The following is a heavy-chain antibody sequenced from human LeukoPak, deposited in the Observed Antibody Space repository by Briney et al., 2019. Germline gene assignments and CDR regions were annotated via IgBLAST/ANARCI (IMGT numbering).Heavy chain of an antibody. CDR2: IYYSGST. V-gene: IGHV4-39*07. CDR1: GGSSSSSRYC. J-gene: IGHJ2*01. CDR3: AREQAPRRYFDL. Sequence: PSETLSLTCTVSGGSSSSSRYCWGWIRQPPGKGLEWIGSIYYSGSTYYNPSLKSRVTISVDTSKNQFSLKLSSVTAADTAVYYCAREQAPRRYFDLWGRGTLVTVSS.